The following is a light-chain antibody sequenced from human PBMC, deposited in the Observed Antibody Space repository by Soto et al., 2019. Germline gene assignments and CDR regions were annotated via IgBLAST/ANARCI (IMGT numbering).Light chain of an antibody. CDR2: EVN. CDR1: SADVGTYNL. CDR3: CSYAGRSNVV. Sequence: QSVLTQPASVSGSPGQSITISCTGTSADVGTYNLVSWYQQHPGRAPKLIIFEVNKRPSGVSNRLSGSKSGNTASLAISGLQADDEADYHCCSYAGRSNVVCGGGTKLTVL. J-gene: IGLJ2*01. V-gene: IGLV2-23*02.